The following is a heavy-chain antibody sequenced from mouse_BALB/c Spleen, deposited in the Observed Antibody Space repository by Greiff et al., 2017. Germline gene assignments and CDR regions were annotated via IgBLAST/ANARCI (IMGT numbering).Heavy chain of an antibody. V-gene: IGHV14-3*02. Sequence: GQLQQSGAELVKPGASVKLSCTASGFNIKDTYMHWVKQRPEQGLEWIGRIDPANGNTKYDPKFQGKATITADTSSNTAYLQLSSLTSEDTAVYYCAPIYYYGSSYVRGYAMDYWGQGTSVTVSS. CDR2: IDPANGNT. J-gene: IGHJ4*01. D-gene: IGHD1-1*01. CDR3: APIYYYGSSYVRGYAMDY. CDR1: GFNIKDTY.